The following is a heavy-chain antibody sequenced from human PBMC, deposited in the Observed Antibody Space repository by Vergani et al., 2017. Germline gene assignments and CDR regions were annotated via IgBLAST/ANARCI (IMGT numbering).Heavy chain of an antibody. J-gene: IGHJ4*02. V-gene: IGHV3-30*18. CDR3: AKDIVYDILTEEGGY. Sequence: QVQLVESGGGVVQPGRSLRLSCAASGFTFSSYGMHWVRQAPGKGLEWVAVISYDGSNKYYADSVKGRFTISRDNSKNTLYLQMNSLRAEDTAVYYCAKDIVYDILTEEGGYWGQGTLVTVSS. CDR2: ISYDGSNK. D-gene: IGHD3-9*01. CDR1: GFTFSSYG.